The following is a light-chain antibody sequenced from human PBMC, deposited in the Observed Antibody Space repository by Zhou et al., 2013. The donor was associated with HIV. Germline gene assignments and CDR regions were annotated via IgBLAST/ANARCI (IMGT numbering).Light chain of an antibody. CDR2: GAS. V-gene: IGKV3-15*01. J-gene: IGKJ2*01. Sequence: EIVLTQSPATLSLSPGERATLSCRASQSVSSNLAWYQQKPGQAPRLLIYGASTRATGVPARFSGSGSGRDFTLTISGLQPEDFALYYCQQYDTWPSFGQGTKLQIK. CDR1: QSVSSN. CDR3: QQYDTWPS.